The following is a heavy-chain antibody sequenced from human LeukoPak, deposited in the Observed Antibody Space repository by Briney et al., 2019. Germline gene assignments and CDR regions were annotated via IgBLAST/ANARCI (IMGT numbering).Heavy chain of an antibody. J-gene: IGHJ4*02. CDR2: IYSGGST. V-gene: IGHV3-66*01. CDR3: ARDGGSGSSDAIPDY. CDR1: GFTVSSNY. D-gene: IGHD3-10*01. Sequence: GGSLRLSCAASGFTVSSNYMSRVRQAPGKGLEWVSVIYSGGSTYYADSVKGRFTISRDNSKNTLYLQMNSLRAEDTAVYYCARDGGSGSSDAIPDYWGQGTLVTVSS.